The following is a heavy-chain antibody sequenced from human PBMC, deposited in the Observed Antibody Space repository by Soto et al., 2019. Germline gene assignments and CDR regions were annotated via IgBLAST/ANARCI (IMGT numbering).Heavy chain of an antibody. V-gene: IGHV4-4*02. D-gene: IGHD3-22*01. CDR3: ARGDSSGYYLPFDY. Sequence: PSETLSLTCAVSGGSTSSSNWWSWVRQPPGKGLEWIGEIYHSGSTNYNPSLKSRVTISVDKSKNQFSLKLSSVTAADTAVYYCARGDSSGYYLPFDYWGQGTLVTVSS. CDR1: GGSTSSSNW. J-gene: IGHJ4*02. CDR2: IYHSGST.